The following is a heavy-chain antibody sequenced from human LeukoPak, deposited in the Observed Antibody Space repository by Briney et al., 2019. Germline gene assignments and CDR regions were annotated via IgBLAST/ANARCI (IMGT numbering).Heavy chain of an antibody. CDR2: INHSRSI. CDR3: ARGPDNSYYYYYYMDV. Sequence: SETLSPTCAVYGGSFGGYYWSWIRQPPGKGLEWIGEINHSRSINYNPSLKSRVTISIDTSKNQFSLKLSSVTAADTAVYYCARGPDNSYYYYYYMDVWGKGTTVTISS. D-gene: IGHD1-1*01. V-gene: IGHV4-34*01. CDR1: GGSFGGYY. J-gene: IGHJ6*03.